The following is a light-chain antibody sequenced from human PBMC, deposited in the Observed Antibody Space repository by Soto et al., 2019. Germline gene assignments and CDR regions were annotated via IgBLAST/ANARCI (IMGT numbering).Light chain of an antibody. V-gene: IGKV1-5*01. CDR3: QHYGGMWT. Sequence: DIQMTQSPSTLSASVGDRVTITCRASQSISNRLAWYQQKPGKAPKVLIYGASSLESGVPSRFSGSGSGTEFILTISSLQPDDFATYWCQHYGGMWTFGQGTKVDIK. J-gene: IGKJ1*01. CDR2: GAS. CDR1: QSISNR.